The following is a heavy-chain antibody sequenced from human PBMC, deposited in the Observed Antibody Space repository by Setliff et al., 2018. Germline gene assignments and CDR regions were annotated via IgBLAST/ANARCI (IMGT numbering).Heavy chain of an antibody. D-gene: IGHD4-17*01. CDR2: IYASWST. J-gene: IGHJ6*03. Sequence: PSETLSLTCTVSGDSISSRRNYWGWFRQPAGKELEWIGQIYASWSTNYNPSLKSRVTISLDTSKNQFSLKLSSVTAADTAVYYCARHGLNTVTILSWSYYYYYMDVWGKGTTVTVSS. CDR1: GDSISSRRNY. CDR3: ARHGLNTVTILSWSYYYYYMDV. V-gene: IGHV4-61*09.